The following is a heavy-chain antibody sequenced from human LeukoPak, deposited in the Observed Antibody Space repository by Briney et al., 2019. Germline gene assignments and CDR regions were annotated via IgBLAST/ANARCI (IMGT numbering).Heavy chain of an antibody. Sequence: PGGSLRLSCAASGFTFSSYSMNWVRQAPGQGLEWVSYISSSSSTIYYADSVKGRFTISRDNAKNSLYLQMNSLRAEDTAVYYCARRASKIVVVVAATYYYYYMAVWGKGTTITVYS. V-gene: IGHV3-48*01. CDR2: ISSSSSTI. CDR1: GFTFSSYS. J-gene: IGHJ6*03. CDR3: ARRASKIVVVVAATYYYYYMAV. D-gene: IGHD2-15*01.